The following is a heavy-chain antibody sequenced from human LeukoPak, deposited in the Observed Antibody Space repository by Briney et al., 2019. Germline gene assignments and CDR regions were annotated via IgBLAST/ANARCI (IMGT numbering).Heavy chain of an antibody. J-gene: IGHJ1*01. D-gene: IGHD6-13*01. V-gene: IGHV4-59*01. CDR3: ARDGSSSSWLYFQH. Sequence: SETLSLTCTVSGGSISSYYWSWIRQPPGKGLEWIGYIYYSGSTNYNPSLKSRVTISVDTSKNQFSLKLSSVTAADTAVYYCARDGSSSSWLYFQHWGQGTLVTVSS. CDR1: GGSISSYY. CDR2: IYYSGST.